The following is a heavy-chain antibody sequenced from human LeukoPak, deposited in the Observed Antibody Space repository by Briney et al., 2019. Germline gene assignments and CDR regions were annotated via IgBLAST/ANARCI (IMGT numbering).Heavy chain of an antibody. V-gene: IGHV7-4-1*02. Sequence: ASVKVSCKAFGYTFTSYAMNWVRQAPGQGLEWMGWINTNTGNPSYAQGFTGRFVFSLDTSVTTAYLQITSLKAEDTAVYYCARATTLYSRRAGYWGQGTLVTVSS. CDR3: ARATTLYSRRAGY. CDR2: INTNTGNP. D-gene: IGHD6-13*01. CDR1: GYTFTSYA. J-gene: IGHJ4*02.